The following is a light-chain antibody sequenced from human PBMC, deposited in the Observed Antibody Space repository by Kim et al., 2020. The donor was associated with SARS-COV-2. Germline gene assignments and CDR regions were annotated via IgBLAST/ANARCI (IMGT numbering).Light chain of an antibody. CDR1: QSFGTN. CDR2: GTS. V-gene: IGKV3-15*01. CDR3: QQYNNWPLPCT. Sequence: PGERATLACRASQSFGTNLAWYQQKPGQAPRLLLYGTSIRATGIPARFSGSGSGTEFTLTISSLQSEDFAVYYCQQYNNWPLPCTFGQGTKVDIK. J-gene: IGKJ2*02.